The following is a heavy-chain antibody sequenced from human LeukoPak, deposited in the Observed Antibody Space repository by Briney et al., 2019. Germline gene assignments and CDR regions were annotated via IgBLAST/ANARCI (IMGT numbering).Heavy chain of an antibody. J-gene: IGHJ5*02. V-gene: IGHV1-69*04. CDR2: IIPILGIA. CDR3: ARAEGEGSFDP. D-gene: IGHD2-15*01. Sequence: EASVKVSCKASGGTFSSYAISWVRQAPGQGLEWMGRIIPILGIANYAQKFQGRVTITADKSTSTAYMELSSLRSEDTAVYYCARAEGEGSFDPWGQGTLVTVSS. CDR1: GGTFSSYA.